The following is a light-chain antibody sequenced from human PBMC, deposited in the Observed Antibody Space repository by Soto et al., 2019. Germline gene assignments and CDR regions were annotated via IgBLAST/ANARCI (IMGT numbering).Light chain of an antibody. J-gene: IGKJ3*01. CDR3: QHYDYLPL. V-gene: IGKV1-33*01. CDR1: QDIGTF. Sequence: DIQMTQSPSSLSASVGDRVTIACQASQDIGTFLNWYQHKPGKAPKLVIYGSSNLDTGVPSRFSGIVSGTDFTFTISPLQPEDFATYYCQHYDYLPLFGPGTKVDI. CDR2: GSS.